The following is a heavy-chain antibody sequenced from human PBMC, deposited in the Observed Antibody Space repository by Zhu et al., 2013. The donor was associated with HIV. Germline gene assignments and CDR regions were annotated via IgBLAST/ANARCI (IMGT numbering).Heavy chain of an antibody. CDR2: IYYTGNT. J-gene: IGHJ6*02. CDR3: ARGNPYYNYAMDV. Sequence: QVQLQESGPGLVKPSETLSLTCSVSNGSVSSGRYYWSWIRQPPGKGLEWIGYIYYTGNTKYNPSLKSRVTISVDTSKNQFSLKLNSVIAADTAVYYCARGNPYYNYAMDVWGQGTAVTVSS. V-gene: IGHV4-61*01. CDR1: NGSVSSGRYY.